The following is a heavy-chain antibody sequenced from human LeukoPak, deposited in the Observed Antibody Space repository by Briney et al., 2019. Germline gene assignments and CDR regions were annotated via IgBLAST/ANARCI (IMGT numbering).Heavy chain of an antibody. J-gene: IGHJ4*02. D-gene: IGHD3-10*01. CDR3: ARGSYYYGSGSYYPFDY. CDR2: ISSSGSTI. Sequence: SGGSLRLSCAASGFTFSDYYMSWIRQAPGKGLEWVSYISSSGSTIYYADSVKGRFTISRDNAKNSLYLQMNSPRAEDTAVYYCARGSYYYGSGSYYPFDYWGQGTLVTVSS. V-gene: IGHV3-11*01. CDR1: GFTFSDYY.